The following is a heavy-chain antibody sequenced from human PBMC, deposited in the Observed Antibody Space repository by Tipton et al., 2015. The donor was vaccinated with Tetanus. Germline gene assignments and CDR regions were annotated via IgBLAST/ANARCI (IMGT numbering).Heavy chain of an antibody. CDR1: GDSGSRHY. CDR3: ARSADNWFDP. CDR2: IFYSGNS. V-gene: IGHV4-59*08. J-gene: IGHJ5*02. Sequence: TLSLTCSVSGDSGSRHYWSWIRQPPGKALEWIGDIFYSGNSISNPSFRSRVTMSVDKSKNQFSLKLRSVTAADTAIYYCARSADNWFDPWGQGILVTVSS.